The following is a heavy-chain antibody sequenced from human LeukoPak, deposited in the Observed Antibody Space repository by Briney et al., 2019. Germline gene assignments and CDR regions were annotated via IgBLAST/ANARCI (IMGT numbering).Heavy chain of an antibody. Sequence: GGSLRLSCAASGFTFSSYSMNWVRRAPGKGLEWVSSISSSSSYIYYADSVKGRFTISRDNAKNSLYLQMNSLRAEDTAVYYCARLGWLYSMDDDYWGQGTLVTVSS. J-gene: IGHJ4*02. D-gene: IGHD3-22*01. V-gene: IGHV3-21*01. CDR2: ISSSSSYI. CDR3: ARLGWLYSMDDDY. CDR1: GFTFSSYS.